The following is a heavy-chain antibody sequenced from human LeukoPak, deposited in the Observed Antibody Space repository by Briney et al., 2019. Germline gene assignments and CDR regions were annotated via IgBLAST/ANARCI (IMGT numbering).Heavy chain of an antibody. Sequence: SETLSLTCAVYGGSFSGYYWSWIRQPPGKGLEWIGEINHSGSTHYNPSLKSRVTISVDTSKNQFSLKLSSVTAADTAVYYCAAGIGNPWGQGTLVTVSS. V-gene: IGHV4-34*01. CDR2: INHSGST. CDR3: AAGIGNP. CDR1: GGSFSGYY. D-gene: IGHD6-13*01. J-gene: IGHJ5*02.